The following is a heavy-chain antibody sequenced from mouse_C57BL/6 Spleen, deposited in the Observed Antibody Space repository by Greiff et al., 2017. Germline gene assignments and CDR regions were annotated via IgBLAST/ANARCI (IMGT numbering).Heavy chain of an antibody. CDR2: IYPRDGST. V-gene: IGHV1-78*01. Sequence: QVQLKESDAELVKPGASVKISCKVSGYTFTDHTIHWMKQRPEQGLEWIGYIYPRDGSTKYTEKFKGKATLTADKYSSTAYMQLNSLTSEDSAVYFCARWDIYYYDGFAYWGQGTLVTVSA. CDR3: ARWDIYYYDGFAY. D-gene: IGHD1-1*01. J-gene: IGHJ3*01. CDR1: GYTFTDHT.